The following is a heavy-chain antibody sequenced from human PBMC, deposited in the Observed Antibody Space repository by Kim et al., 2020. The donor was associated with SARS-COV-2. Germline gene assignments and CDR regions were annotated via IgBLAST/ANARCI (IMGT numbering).Heavy chain of an antibody. V-gene: IGHV4-59*08. D-gene: IGHD6-25*01. CDR2: IYYSGST. Sequence: SETLSLTCTVSGGSISSYYWSWIRQPPGKGLEWIWNIYYSGSTNYNPSLESRVTISVDTSKNQFSLKLSSVTAADTAVYYCARHLSLRPYYYYYYGMDVWGQGTTVTVSS. CDR3: ARHLSLRPYYYYYYGMDV. CDR1: GGSISSYY. J-gene: IGHJ6*02.